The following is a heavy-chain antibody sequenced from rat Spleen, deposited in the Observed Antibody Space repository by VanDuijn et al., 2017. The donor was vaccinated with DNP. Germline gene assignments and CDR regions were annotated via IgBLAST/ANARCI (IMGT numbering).Heavy chain of an antibody. V-gene: IGHV3-1*01. Sequence: EVQLQESGPGLVKPSQSLSLTCSVTGYSITSNYWGWVRKFPGNKLEYIGHISFSGGTNYNPSLKSQISITRDTSKNHFLLQLNSVNTEDTATYYCARWTYYFDYWGQGVMVTVSS. CDR3: ARWTYYFDY. CDR1: GYSITSNY. CDR2: ISFSGGT. J-gene: IGHJ2*01.